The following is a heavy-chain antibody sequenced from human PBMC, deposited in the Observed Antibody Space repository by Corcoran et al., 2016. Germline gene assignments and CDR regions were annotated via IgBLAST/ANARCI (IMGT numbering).Heavy chain of an antibody. CDR1: GGSFSGYY. CDR2: INHSGST. J-gene: IGHJ4*02. CDR3: ARGVAVAGSLSFDY. Sequence: QVQLQQWGAGLLKPSETLSLTCAVYGGSFSGYYWSWIRQPPGKGLEWIGEINHSGSTNYNPSLKSRVTISVDTSKNQFSLKLSSVTAADTAVYYCARGVAVAGSLSFDYWGQGTLVTVSS. D-gene: IGHD6-19*01. V-gene: IGHV4-34*01.